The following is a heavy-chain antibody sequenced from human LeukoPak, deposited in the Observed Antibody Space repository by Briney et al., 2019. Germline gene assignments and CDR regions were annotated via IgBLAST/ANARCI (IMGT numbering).Heavy chain of an antibody. D-gene: IGHD1-20*01. Sequence: GRSLRLSCAASGFTFSSYGMHWVRQAPGKGLEWVAVISYDGSNKYYADSVKGRFTISRDNSKNTLYLQMNSLRAEDTAVYYCAKDVNWNKRGFFDYWGQGTLVTVSS. V-gene: IGHV3-30*18. J-gene: IGHJ4*02. CDR2: ISYDGSNK. CDR3: AKDVNWNKRGFFDY. CDR1: GFTFSSYG.